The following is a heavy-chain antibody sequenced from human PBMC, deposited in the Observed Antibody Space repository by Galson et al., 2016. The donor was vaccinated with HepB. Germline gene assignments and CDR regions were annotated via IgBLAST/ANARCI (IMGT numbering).Heavy chain of an antibody. CDR3: ARRTWGPSGSYFDY. CDR1: GDSISSNQY. V-gene: IGHV4-4*02. Sequence: SETLSLTCAISGDSISSNQYWSWVRQPPGKGLEWIGEIYHDGTANNNPSLKSRVTISGVKSKNQFSLSLTSVTAADTAVYYCARRTWGPSGSYFDYWGQGTLVTVSS. J-gene: IGHJ4*02. CDR2: IYHDGTA. D-gene: IGHD1-26*01.